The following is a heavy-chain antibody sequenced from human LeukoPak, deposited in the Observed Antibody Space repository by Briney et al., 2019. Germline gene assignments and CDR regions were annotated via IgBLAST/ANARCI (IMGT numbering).Heavy chain of an antibody. Sequence: PGGSLRLSCAASGFTFDDYAMHWVRQAPGKGLEWVSLISGDGGSTYYADSVEGRFTISRDNSKNSLYLQMNSLRTEDTALYYCAKGFQQWLVSGEDYWGQGTLVTVSS. V-gene: IGHV3-43*02. D-gene: IGHD6-19*01. CDR3: AKGFQQWLVSGEDY. J-gene: IGHJ4*02. CDR1: GFTFDDYA. CDR2: ISGDGGST.